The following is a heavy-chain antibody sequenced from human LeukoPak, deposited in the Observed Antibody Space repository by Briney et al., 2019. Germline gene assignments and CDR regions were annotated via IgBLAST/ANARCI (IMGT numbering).Heavy chain of an antibody. CDR2: IIPIFGTA. V-gene: IGHV1-69*13. J-gene: IGHJ6*03. Sequence: SVKVSCKASGGTFSSHAISWVRQAPGQGLEWMGGIIPIFGTANYAQKFQGRVTITADESTSTAYMELSSLRSEDTAVYYCARAPPYCSSTSCSLKSYYMDVWGKGTTVTVSS. D-gene: IGHD2-2*01. CDR1: GGTFSSHA. CDR3: ARAPPYCSSTSCSLKSYYMDV.